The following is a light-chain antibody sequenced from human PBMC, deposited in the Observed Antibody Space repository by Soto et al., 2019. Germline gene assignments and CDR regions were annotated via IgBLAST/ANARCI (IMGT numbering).Light chain of an antibody. CDR2: TNN. Sequence: QSVLTQSPSASGTPGQRVTISCSGSSSNIGSYYVYWYQQLPGTAPKLLIYTNNQRPSGVPDRFSGSKSGTSASLAISGLRSEDEADYYCAAWDDSLSGYVFGTGTQLTVL. CDR1: SSNIGSYY. V-gene: IGLV1-47*02. CDR3: AAWDDSLSGYV. J-gene: IGLJ1*01.